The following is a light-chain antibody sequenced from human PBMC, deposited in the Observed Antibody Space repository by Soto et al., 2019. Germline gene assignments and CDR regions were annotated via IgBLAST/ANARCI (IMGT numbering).Light chain of an antibody. V-gene: IGKV3-20*01. Sequence: EIVLTQSPGTLSLSPGDRATLSCRASQSVSSSFLAWYQQKPGQAPRLLIYGASSRATGIPGRFSGSGSGTDFTLPISRLEPEDFAVYYCQQYDSSPWTFGQGTKVEIK. J-gene: IGKJ1*01. CDR3: QQYDSSPWT. CDR1: QSVSSSF. CDR2: GAS.